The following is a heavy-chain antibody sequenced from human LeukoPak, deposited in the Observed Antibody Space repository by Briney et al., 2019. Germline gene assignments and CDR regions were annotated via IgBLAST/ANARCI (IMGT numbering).Heavy chain of an antibody. CDR1: GFTFSSYA. J-gene: IGHJ4*02. D-gene: IGHD4-11*01. V-gene: IGHV3-23*01. Sequence: PGGSLRLSCAASGFTFSSYAMSWVRQAPGKGLEWVSAISGSGGSTYYADSVKGRFTISRDNSKNTLYLQMNSLRAEDTAAYYCAKRDYSNYDLDYWGQGTLVTVSS. CDR2: ISGSGGST. CDR3: AKRDYSNYDLDY.